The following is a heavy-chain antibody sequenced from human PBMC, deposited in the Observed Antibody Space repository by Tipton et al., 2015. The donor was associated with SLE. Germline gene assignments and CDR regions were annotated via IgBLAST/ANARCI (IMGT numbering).Heavy chain of an antibody. J-gene: IGHJ4*02. Sequence: QLVQSGGGLIQPGGSLRLYCAASGFTVSSNYMTWVRQSPGKGLVWVGFFRSKVYGETKQYAASVKGRFIISRDDSKNIAYLQMNSLTTEDTAVYYCTRDQLRGWYYFDYWGQGTLVTVSS. CDR1: GFTVSSNY. D-gene: IGHD6-19*01. CDR2: FRSKVYGETK. CDR3: TRDQLRGWYYFDY. V-gene: IGHV3-71*04.